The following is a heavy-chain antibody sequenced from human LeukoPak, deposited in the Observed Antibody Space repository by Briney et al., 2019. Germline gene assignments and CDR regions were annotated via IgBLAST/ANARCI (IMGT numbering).Heavy chain of an antibody. CDR2: IHTSWTT. D-gene: IGHD2-2*01. Sequence: TSETLSLTCTVSGDSMSSYYWNFIRQPAGKGLEWIGRIHTSWTTYYNPSLKSRITMSVDTSKNQFSLKLSSVTAADTAVYYCARGAYPFLYNWFDPWGQGTLVTVSS. CDR1: GDSMSSYY. J-gene: IGHJ5*02. V-gene: IGHV4-4*07. CDR3: ARGAYPFLYNWFDP.